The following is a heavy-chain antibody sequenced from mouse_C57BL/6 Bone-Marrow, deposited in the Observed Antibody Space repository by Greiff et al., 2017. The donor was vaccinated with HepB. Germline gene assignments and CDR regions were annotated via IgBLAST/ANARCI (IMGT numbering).Heavy chain of an antibody. J-gene: IGHJ2*01. V-gene: IGHV1-69*01. Sequence: QVQLQQPGAELVMPGASVKLSCKASGYTFTSYWMHWVKQRPGQGLEWIGEIDPSDSYTNYNQKFKGKSTLTVDKSSSTAYMQLSSLTSEDSAVYYCAREGLLQDYWGQGTTLTVSS. D-gene: IGHD2-3*01. CDR1: GYTFTSYW. CDR3: AREGLLQDY. CDR2: IDPSDSYT.